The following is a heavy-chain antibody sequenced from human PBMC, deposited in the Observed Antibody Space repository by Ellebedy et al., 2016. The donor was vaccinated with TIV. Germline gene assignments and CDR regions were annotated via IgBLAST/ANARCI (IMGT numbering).Heavy chain of an antibody. CDR1: GFTFSNYW. CDR3: ARAIAAAGSY. D-gene: IGHD6-13*01. CDR2: IKEDGSAI. V-gene: IGHV3-7*01. Sequence: GESLKISXVASGFTFSNYWMHWVRQAPGKGLDWVANIKEDGSAIYYVDSVKGRFTISRDNAKNSLYLQMNSLRTEDTAVYYCARAIAAAGSYWGRGTLVTVSS. J-gene: IGHJ4*02.